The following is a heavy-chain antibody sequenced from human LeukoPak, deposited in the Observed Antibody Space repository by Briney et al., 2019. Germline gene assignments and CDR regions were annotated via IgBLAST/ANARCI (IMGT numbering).Heavy chain of an antibody. CDR3: ARLVHCSGGSCYSAGGRDWLDP. J-gene: IGHJ5*02. CDR2: IDYSGST. D-gene: IGHD2-15*01. CDR1: GGSISSYY. V-gene: IGHV4-59*08. Sequence: SETLSLTCTVSGGSISSYYLNWVRHPAGKGLEWSGYIDYSGSTNYNRSLKTRVTISGDTSKNQVSLKLSSVTAAETAVYYCARLVHCSGGSCYSAGGRDWLDPWGQGTLVTVSS.